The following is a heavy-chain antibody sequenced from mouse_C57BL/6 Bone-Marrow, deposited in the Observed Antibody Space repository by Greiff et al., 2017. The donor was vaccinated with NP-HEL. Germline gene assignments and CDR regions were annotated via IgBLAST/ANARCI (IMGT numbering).Heavy chain of an antibody. CDR3: ARSGYYGGYYYAMDY. CDR2: IYPGGGYT. D-gene: IGHD1-1*01. Sequence: VQLVESGAELVRPGTSVKMSCKASGYTFTNYWIGWAKQRPGHGLEWIGDIYPGGGYTNYNEKFKGKATLTADKSSSTAYMQFSSLTSEDSAIYYCARSGYYGGYYYAMDYWGQGTSVTVSS. V-gene: IGHV1-63*01. J-gene: IGHJ4*01. CDR1: GYTFTNYW.